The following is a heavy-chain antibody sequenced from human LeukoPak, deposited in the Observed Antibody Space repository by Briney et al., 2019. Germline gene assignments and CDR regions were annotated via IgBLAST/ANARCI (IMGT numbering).Heavy chain of an antibody. D-gene: IGHD5-24*01. J-gene: IGHJ4*02. CDR2: ISSSSSTI. CDR1: GFTFSSYS. CDR3: AKSDVEGLFDY. V-gene: IGHV3-48*01. Sequence: GGSLRLSCAASGFTFSSYSMNWVRQAPGKGLEWVSYISSSSSTIYYADSVKGRFTISRDNSKNTLYLQMNSLRAEDTAVYYCAKSDVEGLFDYWGQGTLVTVSS.